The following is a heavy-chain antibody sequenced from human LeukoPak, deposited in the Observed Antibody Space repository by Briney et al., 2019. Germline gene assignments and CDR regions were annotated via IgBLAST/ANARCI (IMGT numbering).Heavy chain of an antibody. D-gene: IGHD2-15*01. V-gene: IGHV3-23*01. Sequence: PGGSLRLSCAASGFTFSNAWMSWVRQAPGKGLEWVSTISGSGGSTYYAGSVKGRFTISRDNSKNTLYLQMNSLRVEDTAVYYCAKANIVVVVAATIHFDYWGQGTLVTVSS. CDR3: AKANIVVVVAATIHFDY. CDR2: ISGSGGST. J-gene: IGHJ4*02. CDR1: GFTFSNAW.